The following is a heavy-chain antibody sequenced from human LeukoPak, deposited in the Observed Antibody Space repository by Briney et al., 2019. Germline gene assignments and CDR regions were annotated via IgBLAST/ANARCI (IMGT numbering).Heavy chain of an antibody. Sequence: ASVKVSCKASGGTFSSYAISWVRQAPGQGLEWIGIINPSGGSTSYAQKFQGRVTMTRDTSTSTVYMELSSLRSEDTAVYYCASGSWYYFDYWGQGTLVTVSS. CDR3: ASGSWYYFDY. CDR2: INPSGGST. CDR1: GGTFSSYA. J-gene: IGHJ4*02. V-gene: IGHV1-46*01. D-gene: IGHD1-26*01.